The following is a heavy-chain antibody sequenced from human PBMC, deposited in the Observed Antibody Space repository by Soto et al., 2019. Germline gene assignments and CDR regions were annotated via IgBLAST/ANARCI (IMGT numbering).Heavy chain of an antibody. CDR1: GFTFNSYG. CDR2: IWYDGSNK. V-gene: IGHV3-33*01. J-gene: IGHJ4*02. Sequence: GGSLRLSCAASGFTFNSYGMHWVRQAPGKGLEWVAVIWYDGSNKYYGDSVKGRFTISRDNSKNTLYLQMNSLRAEDTAVYYWARNRPNSDFDSWGKETLVTVSS. CDR3: ARNRPNSDFDS. D-gene: IGHD7-27*01.